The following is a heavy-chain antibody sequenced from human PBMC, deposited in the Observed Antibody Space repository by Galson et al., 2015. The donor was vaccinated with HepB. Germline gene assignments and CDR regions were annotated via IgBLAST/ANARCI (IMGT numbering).Heavy chain of an antibody. J-gene: IGHJ6*02. CDR3: ARSSGSNYFYGMDV. D-gene: IGHD5-12*01. Sequence: SLRLSCAASEFSFSTYHMNWVRQAPGKGLEWVSYIDSTSSYTYYADSVKGRFTISRDNAKNTLCLQMNSLRAEDTAVFYCARSSGSNYFYGMDVWGQGTTVTVSS. V-gene: IGHV3-21*06. CDR1: EFSFSTYH. CDR2: IDSTSSYT.